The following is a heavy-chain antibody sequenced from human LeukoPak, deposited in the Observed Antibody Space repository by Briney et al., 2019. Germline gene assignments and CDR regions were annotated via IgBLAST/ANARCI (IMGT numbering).Heavy chain of an antibody. D-gene: IGHD2-2*01. Sequence: GGSLRLSCAASGFTFSSYSMNWVRQAPGKGLEWVSSISSSSSFIYYADSVKGRFTISRDNAKNSLYLQMNSLRAEDTAVYYCARPRGCGSSRCNNFDYWGQGTLVTVSS. CDR3: ARPRGCGSSRCNNFDY. CDR2: ISSSSSFI. CDR1: GFTFSSYS. J-gene: IGHJ4*02. V-gene: IGHV3-21*01.